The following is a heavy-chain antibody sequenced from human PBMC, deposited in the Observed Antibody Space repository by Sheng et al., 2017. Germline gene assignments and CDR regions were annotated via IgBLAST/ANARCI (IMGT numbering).Heavy chain of an antibody. CDR1: GFTFSSYE. J-gene: IGHJ4*02. Sequence: ESGGGLVQPGGSLRLSCAASGFTFSSYEMNWVRQAPGKGLEWVSYISSSGSTIYYADSVKGRFTISRDNAKNSLYLQMNSLRAEDTAVYYCARDLGGYGSGSYYPSYFDYWGQGTLVTVSS. D-gene: IGHD3-10*01. V-gene: IGHV3-48*03. CDR2: ISSSGSTI. CDR3: ARDLGGYGSGSYYPSYFDY.